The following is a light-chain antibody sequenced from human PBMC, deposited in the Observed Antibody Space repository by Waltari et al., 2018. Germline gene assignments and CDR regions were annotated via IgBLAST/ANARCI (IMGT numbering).Light chain of an antibody. CDR1: NIGSKT. V-gene: IGLV3-21*02. J-gene: IGLJ1*01. Sequence: SYVLTQPPSVSVAPGQTATITCEESNIGSKTVHWYRQKPGQAPVVVVYDDTFRPSGIPERFSDSNSGRTATLTISRVEAGDEADYYCQVWDSSSKYVFGTGTKVTVL. CDR3: QVWDSSSKYV. CDR2: DDT.